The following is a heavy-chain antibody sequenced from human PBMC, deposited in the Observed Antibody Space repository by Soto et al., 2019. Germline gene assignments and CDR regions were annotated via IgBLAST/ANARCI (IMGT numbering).Heavy chain of an antibody. J-gene: IGHJ2*01. Sequence: GGSLRLSCAASGFTFSSYEMNWVRQAPGKGLEWVSYISSSGSTIYYADSVKGRFTISRDNAKNSLYLQMNSLRAEDTAVYYCARDRGYSYGVYWYFALRGRGTPVTGSS. CDR2: ISSSGSTI. V-gene: IGHV3-48*03. CDR1: GFTFSSYE. CDR3: ARDRGYSYGVYWYFAL. D-gene: IGHD5-18*01.